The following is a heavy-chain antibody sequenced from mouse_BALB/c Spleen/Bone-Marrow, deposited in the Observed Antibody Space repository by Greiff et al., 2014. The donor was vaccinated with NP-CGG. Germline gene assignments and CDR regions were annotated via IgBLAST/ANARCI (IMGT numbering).Heavy chain of an antibody. Sequence: EVQRVESGGGLVKPGGSLKLSCAASGFTFSDFYMFWFRQTPEKRLEWVATISDGCTYTYYPDSVKGRFTISRDNAKNNLYLQMSSLKSEDTAIYYCARSGERYGAMDYWGQGTSVTVSS. CDR2: ISDGCTYT. V-gene: IGHV5-4*02. CDR1: GFTFSDFY. J-gene: IGHJ4*01. CDR3: ARSGERYGAMDY. D-gene: IGHD1-1*02.